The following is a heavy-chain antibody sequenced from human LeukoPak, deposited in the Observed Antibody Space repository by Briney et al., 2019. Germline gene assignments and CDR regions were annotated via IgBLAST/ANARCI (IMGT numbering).Heavy chain of an antibody. Sequence: TSETLSLTCTVSGGSISSYYWSWIRQPPGKGLEWIGYIYYSGSTNYNPSLKSRVTISVDTSKNQFSLKLSSVTAADTAVYYCARHALHPSPRGVATVGNWFDPWGQGTLVTVSS. CDR3: ARHALHPSPRGVATVGNWFDP. J-gene: IGHJ5*02. CDR1: GGSISSYY. V-gene: IGHV4-59*08. CDR2: IYYSGST. D-gene: IGHD5-12*01.